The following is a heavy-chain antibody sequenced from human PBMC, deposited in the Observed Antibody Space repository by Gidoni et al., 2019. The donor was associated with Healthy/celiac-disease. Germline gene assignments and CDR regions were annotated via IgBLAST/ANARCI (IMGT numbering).Heavy chain of an antibody. D-gene: IGHD3-10*01. J-gene: IGHJ6*02. Sequence: QVQLVQSGAEVKKPGSSVKVSCKASGGTFSSYAISWVRQAPGQGLEWMGGISPIFGTANYAQKFQGRVTITADKSTSTAYMELSSLRSEDTAVYYCARDWYREGYYYYGMDVWGQGTTVTVSS. CDR2: ISPIFGTA. CDR3: ARDWYREGYYYYGMDV. CDR1: GGTFSSYA. V-gene: IGHV1-69*06.